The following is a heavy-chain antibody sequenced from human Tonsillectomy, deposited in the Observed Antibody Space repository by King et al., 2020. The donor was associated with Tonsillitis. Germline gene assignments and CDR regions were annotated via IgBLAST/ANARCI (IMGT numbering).Heavy chain of an antibody. J-gene: IGHJ4*02. Sequence: QLQESGPGLVEPSETLSLTCAVSGYSISSGYYWGWSRPPPGKGLEWIGTIYHSGSTAYNPSLKSRVTISVDTSRNQFSLKLSSVTAADTAVYYCVRGGPYYYDSSGYHWGQGTLVTVSS. V-gene: IGHV4-38-2*01. CDR1: GYSISSGYY. CDR2: IYHSGST. D-gene: IGHD3-22*01. CDR3: VRGGPYYYDSSGYH.